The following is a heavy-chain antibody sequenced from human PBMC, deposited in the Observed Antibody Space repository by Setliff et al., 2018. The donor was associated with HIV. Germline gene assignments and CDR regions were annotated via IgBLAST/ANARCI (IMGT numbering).Heavy chain of an antibody. J-gene: IGHJ4*02. CDR1: GYTFTSYY. CDR3: ARGLSTVETAMGWLGY. V-gene: IGHV1-46*01. D-gene: IGHD5-18*01. Sequence: ASVKVSCKASGYTFTSYYLHWVRQAPGQGLEWMGIINPNGGTTNYTRKFQGRVTMTRDTSTSTVYMELSSLGSDDTAVVFCARGLSTVETAMGWLGYWGQGTLVTVSS. CDR2: INPNGGTT.